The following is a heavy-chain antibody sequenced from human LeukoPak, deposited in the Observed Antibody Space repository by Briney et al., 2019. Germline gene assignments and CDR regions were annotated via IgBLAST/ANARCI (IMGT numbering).Heavy chain of an antibody. CDR1: RGSIATYY. V-gene: IGHV4-59*08. CDR3: ARSRQITTICDS. Sequence: PSETLSLTCTVSRGSIATYYWSWIRQPPGKGLEWIAYLYYGGSTNYNPPLKSRVTISVDTSKNQFSLKLTSVTAADTAVYYCARSRQITTICDSWGQGTLVTVSS. D-gene: IGHD4-11*01. J-gene: IGHJ4*02. CDR2: LYYGGST.